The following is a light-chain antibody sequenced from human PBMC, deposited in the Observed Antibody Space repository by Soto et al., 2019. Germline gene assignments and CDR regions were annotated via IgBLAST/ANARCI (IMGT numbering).Light chain of an antibody. CDR2: GAS. V-gene: IGKV3-15*01. Sequence: EIVMTQSPAILSVSPGERATLSCRASESVSSNLAWYQQKPGQAPRLLISGASTRATGIPVRFSGSGSGTDFTLTISGLQSEDFVFYYCQQYHDWPMTFGPGTKVDI. CDR3: QQYHDWPMT. CDR1: ESVSSN. J-gene: IGKJ3*01.